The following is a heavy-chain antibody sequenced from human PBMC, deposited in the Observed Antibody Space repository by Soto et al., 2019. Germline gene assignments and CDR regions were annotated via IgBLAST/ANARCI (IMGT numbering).Heavy chain of an antibody. J-gene: IGHJ4*02. CDR1: GGSISSGGYY. D-gene: IGHD1-26*01. V-gene: IGHV4-31*03. Sequence: PSETLSLTCTVSGGSISSGGYYWSWIRQHPGKGLEWIGYIYYSGSTYYNPSLKSRVTISVDTSKNQFSPKLSSVTAADTAVYYCARTSGVGATTIDYWGQGTLVTVSS. CDR3: ARTSGVGATTIDY. CDR2: IYYSGST.